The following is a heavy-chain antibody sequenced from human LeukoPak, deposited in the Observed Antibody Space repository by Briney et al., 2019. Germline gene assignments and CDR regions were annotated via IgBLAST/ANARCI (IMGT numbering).Heavy chain of an antibody. CDR3: ATRVALDYYYYYMDV. V-gene: IGHV4-59*01. CDR2: IYYSGST. Sequence: SETLSLTCTVSGGSIRSYYWSWIRQPPGKGLEWIGYIYYSGSTNYNPSLKSRVTISVDTSKNQFSLKLSSVTAADTAVYYCATRVALDYYYYYMDVWGKGTTVTVSS. D-gene: IGHD2-15*01. J-gene: IGHJ6*03. CDR1: GGSIRSYY.